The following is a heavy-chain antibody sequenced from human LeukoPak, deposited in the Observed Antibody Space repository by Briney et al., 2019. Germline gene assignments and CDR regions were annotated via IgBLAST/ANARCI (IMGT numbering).Heavy chain of an antibody. J-gene: IGHJ3*02. D-gene: IGHD3-10*01. V-gene: IGHV4-4*07. Sequence: SETLSLTCTVSAGSISNYYWSWIRQPAGRGLEWIGRVQTSGSTKYNPSLKSRVTMSVDTSKNQFSLKLSSVTAADTAVYYCARDVGSSDAFDIWGQGTMVIVSS. CDR3: ARDVGSSDAFDI. CDR1: AGSISNYY. CDR2: VQTSGST.